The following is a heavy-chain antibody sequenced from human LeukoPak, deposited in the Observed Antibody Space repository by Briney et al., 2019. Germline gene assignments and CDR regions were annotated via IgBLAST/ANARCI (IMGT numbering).Heavy chain of an antibody. V-gene: IGHV3-23*01. J-gene: IGHJ4*02. CDR3: VKGGWLDD. CDR1: GFSFNTFD. CDR2: ISGSDGST. Sequence: SLRLTCAASGFSFNTFDMSWVRQAPGRGLEWVSFISGSDGSTQYANSVKGRVTISRDNLNNLLYLDMHSLRGDDTAIYYCVKGGWLDDYGQGTLVTVSS. D-gene: IGHD2-15*01.